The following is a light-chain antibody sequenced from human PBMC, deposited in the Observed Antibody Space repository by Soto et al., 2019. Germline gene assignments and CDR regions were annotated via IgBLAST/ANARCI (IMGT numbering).Light chain of an antibody. CDR1: QNINYW. CDR3: QQYNINPET. Sequence: DIQMTQSPSTLSASVGDRVTITCRASQNINYWLAWYQQKPGKAPNLLIYDASNLEGGVPSRFSGSGSGTEFTLTISSLQPDDFATYYCQQYNINPETFGQGTKVDIK. V-gene: IGKV1-5*01. CDR2: DAS. J-gene: IGKJ1*01.